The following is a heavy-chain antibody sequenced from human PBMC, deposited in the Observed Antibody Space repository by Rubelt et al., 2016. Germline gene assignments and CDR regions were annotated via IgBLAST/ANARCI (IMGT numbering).Heavy chain of an antibody. V-gene: IGHV4-39*07. CDR1: GGSISSSSYY. J-gene: IGHJ4*02. CDR2: IYYSGST. D-gene: IGHD6-13*01. Sequence: QLQLQESGPGLVKPSETLSLTCTVSGGSISSSSYYWGWIRQPPGKGLEWIGSIYYSGSTYYNPSLKSRVTISVDTSKNQFSLKLSSVTAADTAVYYCARGPPGSDSSDYWGQGTLVTVSS. CDR3: ARGPPGSDSSDY.